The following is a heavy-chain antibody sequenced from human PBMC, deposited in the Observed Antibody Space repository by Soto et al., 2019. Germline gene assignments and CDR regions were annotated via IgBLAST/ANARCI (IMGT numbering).Heavy chain of an antibody. CDR1: GFTFSSYA. D-gene: IGHD3-3*01. Sequence: GGSLRLSCAASGFTFSSYAMSWVRQAPGKGLEWVSAISGSGGSTYYADSVKGRFTISRDNSKNTLYLQMNSLRAEDTAVYYCAKLQGGSITIFGVVTYYFDYWGQGTLVTVSS. J-gene: IGHJ4*02. CDR3: AKLQGGSITIFGVVTYYFDY. CDR2: ISGSGGST. V-gene: IGHV3-23*01.